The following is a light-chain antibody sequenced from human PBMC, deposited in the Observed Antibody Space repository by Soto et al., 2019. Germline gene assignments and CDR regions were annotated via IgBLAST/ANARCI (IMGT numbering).Light chain of an antibody. CDR1: SNDVGGYNY. Sequence: QSALAQPPSASGSPGQSVTISCTGTSNDVGGYNYVSWYQQLPGKAPKLMIYAVSQRPSGVPDRFSGSKSGNTASLTVSGLQAEDEADYYCTSYGGSNNFWVFGGGTQLTVL. CDR2: AVS. J-gene: IGLJ3*02. V-gene: IGLV2-8*01. CDR3: TSYGGSNNFWV.